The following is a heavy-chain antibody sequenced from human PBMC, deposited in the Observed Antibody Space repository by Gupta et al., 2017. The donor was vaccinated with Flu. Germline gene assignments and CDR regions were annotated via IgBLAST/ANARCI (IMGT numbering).Heavy chain of an antibody. J-gene: IGHJ5*02. CDR1: GGSFKHVC. CDR3: ASRSSVFEGALNP. Sequence: QVRLQQWGAGLLKPSETLSLTCAVSGGSFKHVCWNWIRQPPGKGLEWIGEVYHTGKTNHNPSLVNRRIILSVDASRNQFSLEVESVTAADTGIYYCASRSSVFEGALNPWGQGTLVSVSS. V-gene: IGHV4-34*02. D-gene: IGHD6-19*01. CDR2: VYHTGKT.